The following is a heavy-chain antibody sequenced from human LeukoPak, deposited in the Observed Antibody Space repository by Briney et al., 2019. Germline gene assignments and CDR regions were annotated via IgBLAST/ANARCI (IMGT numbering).Heavy chain of an antibody. D-gene: IGHD2-2*01. J-gene: IGHJ6*02. CDR3: ARSAAIPYYYGMDV. CDR1: GGSISSGSYY. CDR2: IYTSGST. V-gene: IGHV4-61*02. Sequence: PSETLSLTCTVSGGSISSGSYYWSWIRQPAGKGLEWIGRIYTSGSTNYNPSLKSRVTISVDTSKNQFSLKLSSVTAADTAVYYCARSAAIPYYYGMDVWGHGATVTVAS.